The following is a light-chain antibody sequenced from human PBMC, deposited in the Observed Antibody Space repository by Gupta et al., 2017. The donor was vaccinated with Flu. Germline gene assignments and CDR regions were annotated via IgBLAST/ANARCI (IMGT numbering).Light chain of an antibody. J-gene: IGLJ1*01. V-gene: IGLV1-40*01. Sequence: QSVLTQPPSVSGAPGQRVTLSCTGSGSNIGASYDVHWYQQFPGTAPKLLIYRNDNRPSGVPDRFSGSKSGTSASLAITGLQAEDEAEYYCQSYDTSMTEVFGTGTKVTVL. CDR3: QSYDTSMTEV. CDR1: GSNIGASYD. CDR2: RND.